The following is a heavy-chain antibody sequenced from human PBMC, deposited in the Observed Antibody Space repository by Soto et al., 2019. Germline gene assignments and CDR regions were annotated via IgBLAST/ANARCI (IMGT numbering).Heavy chain of an antibody. J-gene: IGHJ4*02. CDR3: AREDLRFLEWLFDY. Sequence: SETLSLPCTVSGGSISSYYWSWIRQPAGKGLEWIGRIYTSGSTNSNPSLKSRVTMSVDTSKNQFSLKLRSVTAADTAVYYCAREDLRFLEWLFDYWGQGTLVTVSS. V-gene: IGHV4-4*07. CDR2: IYTSGST. CDR1: GGSISSYY. D-gene: IGHD3-3*01.